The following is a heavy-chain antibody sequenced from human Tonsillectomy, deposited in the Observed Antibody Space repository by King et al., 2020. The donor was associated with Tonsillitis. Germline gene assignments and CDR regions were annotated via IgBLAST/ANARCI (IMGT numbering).Heavy chain of an antibody. D-gene: IGHD3-22*01. V-gene: IGHV4-31*03. CDR1: GGSISSAAYY. CDR3: ARDAFHYYDNSGHDAFDI. CDR2: IYYSGST. J-gene: IGHJ3*02. Sequence: VQLQESGPGLVKPSQTLSLTCTVSGGSISSAAYYWSWIRQHPGEGLEWIGYIYYSGSTHYNPSLKSRVTISVDTSKNQFSLKLSSVTAADTAVYYCARDAFHYYDNSGHDAFDIWGQGTMVTVS.